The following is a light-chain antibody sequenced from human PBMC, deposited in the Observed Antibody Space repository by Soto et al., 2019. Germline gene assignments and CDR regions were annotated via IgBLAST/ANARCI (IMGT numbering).Light chain of an antibody. CDR3: QQYLSLPIT. CDR2: DAS. J-gene: IGKJ5*01. V-gene: IGKV3D-15*02. Sequence: EIVMMQSPATLSVSPGERATLSCRASQSVSSYLAWYQQKPGQAPRLLIYDASNRATGIPDRFSGSGSGTDFSLTISRVEPEDFAVYYCQQYLSLPITFGQGTRLEIK. CDR1: QSVSSY.